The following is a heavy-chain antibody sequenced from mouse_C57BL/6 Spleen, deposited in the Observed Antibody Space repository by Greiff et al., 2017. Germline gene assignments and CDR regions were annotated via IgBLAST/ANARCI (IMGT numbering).Heavy chain of an antibody. CDR3: ATQAFYYYGSSYDWYFDV. V-gene: IGHV1-18*01. J-gene: IGHJ1*03. CDR2: INPNTGGP. Sequence: EVQLQQSGPELVKPGASVKIPCKASGYTFTDYNMDWVKQSHGKSLEWIGDINPNTGGPIYNQKFKGKATLTVDKSSSTAYMQLRSLTSEDTAVYYCATQAFYYYGSSYDWYFDVWGTGTTVTVSS. CDR1: GYTFTDYN. D-gene: IGHD1-1*01.